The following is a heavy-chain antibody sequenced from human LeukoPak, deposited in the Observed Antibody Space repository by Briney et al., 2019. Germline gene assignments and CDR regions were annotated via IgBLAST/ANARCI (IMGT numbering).Heavy chain of an antibody. V-gene: IGHV3-30*02. J-gene: IGHJ4*02. CDR1: GFTFSSYG. CDR2: IRYDGSNK. Sequence: GRSLRLSCAASGFTFSSYGMHWVRQAPGKGLEWVAFIRYDGSNKYYADSVKGRFTISRDNSKNTLYLQMNSLRAEDTAVYYCAKGYNWNYPFDYWGQGTLVTVSS. D-gene: IGHD1-7*01. CDR3: AKGYNWNYPFDY.